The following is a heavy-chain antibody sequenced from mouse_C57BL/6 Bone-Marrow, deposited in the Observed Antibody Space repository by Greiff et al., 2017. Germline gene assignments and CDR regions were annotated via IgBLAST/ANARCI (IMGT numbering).Heavy chain of an antibody. V-gene: IGHV2-2*01. Sequence: QVQLQQSGPGLVQPSQSLYITCTVSGFSLTSYGVHWVRQSPGKGLEWLGVIWSGGSTDYNAAFISRLSISKDNSKSQVFFKMNSLQADDTAIYYCASSFITTVVRDYWGQGTTLTVSS. D-gene: IGHD1-1*01. J-gene: IGHJ2*01. CDR3: ASSFITTVVRDY. CDR1: GFSLTSYG. CDR2: IWSGGST.